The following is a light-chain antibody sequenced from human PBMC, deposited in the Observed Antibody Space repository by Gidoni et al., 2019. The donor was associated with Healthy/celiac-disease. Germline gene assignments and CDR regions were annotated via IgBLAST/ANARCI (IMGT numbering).Light chain of an antibody. V-gene: IGKV3-20*01. J-gene: IGKJ2*01. Sequence: ELVLTQSPGTLSLTPGERATLSCSASQSVSSSYLAWYQQKPGQAPRLLIYGASSRATGIPDRFSGSGSGTDFTLTISRLEPEDFAVYYCQQYGSSSYTFGQGTKLEIK. CDR1: QSVSSSY. CDR2: GAS. CDR3: QQYGSSSYT.